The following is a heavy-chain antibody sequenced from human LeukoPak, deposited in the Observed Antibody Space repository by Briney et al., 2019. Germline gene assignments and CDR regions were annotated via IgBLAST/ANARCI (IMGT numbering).Heavy chain of an antibody. Sequence: GGSLRLSCAASGFTFSSYAMSWVRQAPGKGLEWVSAISGSGGSTYYADSVKGRFTISRDNAKNTLYLQMNSLRVEDTAVYYCARGAGSSWSGLIDYWGQGTLVTVSS. D-gene: IGHD6-13*01. J-gene: IGHJ4*02. CDR1: GFTFSSYA. CDR2: ISGSGGST. V-gene: IGHV3-23*01. CDR3: ARGAGSSWSGLIDY.